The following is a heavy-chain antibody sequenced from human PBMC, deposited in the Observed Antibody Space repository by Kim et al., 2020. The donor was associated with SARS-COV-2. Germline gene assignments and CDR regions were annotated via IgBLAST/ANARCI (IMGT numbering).Heavy chain of an antibody. Sequence: SETLSLTCAVSGGSISSSNWWSWVRQPPGKGLEWIGEIYHSGSTNYNPSLKSRVTISVDKSKNQFYLKLSSVTAADTAVYYCARGDDILTGYYYMDVWGKGTTGTVSS. J-gene: IGHJ6*03. CDR3: ARGDDILTGYYYMDV. D-gene: IGHD3-9*01. CDR2: IYHSGST. CDR1: GGSISSSNW. V-gene: IGHV4-4*02.